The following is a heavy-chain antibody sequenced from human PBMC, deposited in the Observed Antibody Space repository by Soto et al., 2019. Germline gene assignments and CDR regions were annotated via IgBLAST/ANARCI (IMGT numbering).Heavy chain of an antibody. D-gene: IGHD3-9*01. CDR3: AREDILTGFAFDI. Sequence: AGGSLRLSCAASGFTFRNYGMNWVRQAPGKGLEWVSYIGIGSSTKYYADSVKGRFTISRDNAKNSLYLQMNSLRAEDTAVYYCAREDILTGFAFDIWGQGTVVTVSS. CDR1: GFTFRNYG. CDR2: IGIGSSTK. V-gene: IGHV3-48*04. J-gene: IGHJ3*02.